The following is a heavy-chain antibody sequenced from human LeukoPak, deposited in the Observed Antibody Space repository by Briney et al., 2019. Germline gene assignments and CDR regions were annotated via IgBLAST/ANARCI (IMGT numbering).Heavy chain of an antibody. J-gene: IGHJ4*02. Sequence: SETLSLTCTVSGGSISSYYWSWIRQPPGKGLEWIGYIYYSGSTNYNPSLKSRVTISVDTSKNQFSLKLSSVTAADTAVYYCARDSAPMVRGVGHFDYWGQGTLVTVSS. D-gene: IGHD3-10*01. V-gene: IGHV4-59*01. CDR2: IYYSGST. CDR1: GGSISSYY. CDR3: ARDSAPMVRGVGHFDY.